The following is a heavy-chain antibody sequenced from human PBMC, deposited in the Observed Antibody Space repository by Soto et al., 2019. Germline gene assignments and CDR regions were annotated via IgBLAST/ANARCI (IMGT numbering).Heavy chain of an antibody. Sequence: PGGSLRLSCAASGLTFSSYGMHWVRQAPGKGLEWVAVISYDGSNKYYADSVKGRFTISRDNSKNTLYLQMNSLRAEDTAVYYCAKDLGPSIVAAGTSPVPDWGQGTLVTVSS. D-gene: IGHD6-13*01. CDR2: ISYDGSNK. V-gene: IGHV3-30*18. CDR1: GLTFSSYG. J-gene: IGHJ4*02. CDR3: AKDLGPSIVAAGTSPVPD.